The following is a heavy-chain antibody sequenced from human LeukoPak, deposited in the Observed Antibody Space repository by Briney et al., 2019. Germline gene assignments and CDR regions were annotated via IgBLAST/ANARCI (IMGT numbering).Heavy chain of an antibody. CDR2: ISYDGGNK. V-gene: IGHV3-30*18. CDR3: AKDVRYGSGFVYYGMDV. J-gene: IGHJ6*04. CDR1: GFTFSSYG. Sequence: GGSLRLSCAASGFTFSSYGMHWVRQAPGKGLEWVAVISYDGGNKYYADSVKGRFTISRDNSKNTLYLQMNSLRAEDTAVYYCAKDVRYGSGFVYYGMDVWGKGTTVAVSS. D-gene: IGHD3-10*01.